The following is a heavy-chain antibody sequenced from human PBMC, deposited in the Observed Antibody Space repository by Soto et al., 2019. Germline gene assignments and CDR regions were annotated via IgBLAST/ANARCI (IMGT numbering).Heavy chain of an antibody. Sequence: QVQLVESGGGVVQPGRSLRLSCAASGFTFSSYGMHWVRQAPGKGLEWVAVIWYDGSNKYYADSVKGRFTISRDNSKNTLYLQMNSLRAEDTAVYYCARERWGNYYDSSGPLAFDIWGKGTMVTVSS. CDR3: ARERWGNYYDSSGPLAFDI. D-gene: IGHD3-22*01. V-gene: IGHV3-33*01. CDR2: IWYDGSNK. CDR1: GFTFSSYG. J-gene: IGHJ3*02.